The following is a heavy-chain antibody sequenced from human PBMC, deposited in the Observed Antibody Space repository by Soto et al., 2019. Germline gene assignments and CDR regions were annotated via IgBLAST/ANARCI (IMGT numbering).Heavy chain of an antibody. CDR3: ARLGDSSGYFDY. CDR2: IYYSGST. CDR1: GGSISSSSYY. Sequence: QLQLQESGPGLVKPSETLSLTCTVSGGSISSSSYYWGWIRQPPGKGLEWIGSIYYSGSTYYNPSIKSRVTISVDTSKNQFSLKLSSVTAADTAVYYCARLGDSSGYFDYWGQGTLVTVSS. D-gene: IGHD3-22*01. V-gene: IGHV4-39*01. J-gene: IGHJ4*02.